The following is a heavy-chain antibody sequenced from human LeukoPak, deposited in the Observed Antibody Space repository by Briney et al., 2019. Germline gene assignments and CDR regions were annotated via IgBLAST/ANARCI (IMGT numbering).Heavy chain of an antibody. J-gene: IGHJ6*02. Sequence: PSETLSLTCTVSVDSICNYYWSWLRQSPGKGLEWLGYIYFSGSTNYNPSLKRRVTMSVVTSKNQFSLRLTSVTAADTATYYCARVGGSNFYNYGMDVWGQGTTVIVSS. V-gene: IGHV4-59*01. D-gene: IGHD4-11*01. CDR2: IYFSGST. CDR1: VDSICNYY. CDR3: ARVGGSNFYNYGMDV.